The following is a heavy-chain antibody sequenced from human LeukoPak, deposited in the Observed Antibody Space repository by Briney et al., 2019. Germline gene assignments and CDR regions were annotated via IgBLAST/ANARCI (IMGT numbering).Heavy chain of an antibody. V-gene: IGHV1-18*01. CDR1: GYTFTSYG. J-gene: IGHJ6*03. CDR3: ARENSGLYYYYYMDV. CDR2: ISAYNGNT. D-gene: IGHD3-10*01. Sequence: ASVKVSCKASGYTFTSYGISWVRQAPGQGLEWMGWISAYNGNTNYAQKLQGRVTMTTDTSTSTAYMELRSLRSDDTAVYYCARENSGLYYYYYMDVWGKGTTVTVSS.